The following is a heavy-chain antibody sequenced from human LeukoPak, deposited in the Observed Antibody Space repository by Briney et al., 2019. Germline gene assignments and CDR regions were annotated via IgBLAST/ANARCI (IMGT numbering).Heavy chain of an antibody. V-gene: IGHV3-73*01. CDR1: GFTFSGSA. J-gene: IGHJ4*02. D-gene: IGHD3-10*01. CDR2: IRSKANSYAT. Sequence: QPGGSLRLSCAASGFTFSGSAMHWVRQASGKGLEWVGRIRSKANSYATAYAASVKGRFTISRDDSKNTAYLQMNSLRAEDTAIYYCARDGITMDRGVTVFDYWGRGSLVIVSS. CDR3: ARDGITMDRGVTVFDY.